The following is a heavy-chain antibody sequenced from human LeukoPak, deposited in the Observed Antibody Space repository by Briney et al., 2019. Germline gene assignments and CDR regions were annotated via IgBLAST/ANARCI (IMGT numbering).Heavy chain of an antibody. Sequence: ASVKVSCKASGYTFTGYYMYWVRQAPGQGLEWMGWINPNSGGTNYAQKFQGRVTMTRDTSISTAYMELSRLRSDDTAVYYCAREFGVVVAAYYYMDVWGKGTTVTVSS. J-gene: IGHJ6*03. CDR1: GYTFTGYY. CDR2: INPNSGGT. V-gene: IGHV1-2*02. CDR3: AREFGVVVAAYYYMDV. D-gene: IGHD2-15*01.